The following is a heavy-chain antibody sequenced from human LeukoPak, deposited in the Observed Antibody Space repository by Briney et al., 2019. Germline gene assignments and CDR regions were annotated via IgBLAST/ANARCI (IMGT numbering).Heavy chain of an antibody. CDR1: GGTFSSYS. Sequence: SVKVSCKASGGTFSSYSISWVRQAPGQGLEWMGGIVPIFNTANYAQKFQGRVTITTDESTSTAYMELSSLRSDDTAVYYCARDIGYSSGWYGGWGQGTLVTVSS. CDR2: IVPIFNTA. V-gene: IGHV1-69*05. J-gene: IGHJ4*02. D-gene: IGHD6-19*01. CDR3: ARDIGYSSGWYGG.